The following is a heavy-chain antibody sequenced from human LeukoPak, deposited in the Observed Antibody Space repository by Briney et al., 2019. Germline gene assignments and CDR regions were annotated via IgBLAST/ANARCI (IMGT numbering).Heavy chain of an antibody. Sequence: GGSLRLSCAASGFTFSSYAMSWVRQPPGKGLEWVSTISLIGGSTYYADSVKGRFTISRDNSKNTVYLQMNSLRADDTAVYYCAREDYYDSGSLYYFYYMDVWGKGTTVTVSS. CDR2: ISLIGGST. V-gene: IGHV3-23*01. D-gene: IGHD3-10*01. J-gene: IGHJ6*03. CDR1: GFTFSSYA. CDR3: AREDYYDSGSLYYFYYMDV.